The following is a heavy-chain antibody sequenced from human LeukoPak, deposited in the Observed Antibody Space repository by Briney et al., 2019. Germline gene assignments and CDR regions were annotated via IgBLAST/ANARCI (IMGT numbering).Heavy chain of an antibody. CDR1: GFTFSSCA. CDR3: ARHPEPGYCSSTSCHESYFDY. Sequence: AGGSLRLSCAASGFTFSSCAMSWVRQAPGKGLEWVSAIGGSGGRPYYADSVKGRFTISRDNSKNTLYLQMNSLRAEDTAVYYCARHPEPGYCSSTSCHESYFDYWGQGTLVTVSS. J-gene: IGHJ4*02. V-gene: IGHV3-23*01. D-gene: IGHD2-2*01. CDR2: IGGSGGRP.